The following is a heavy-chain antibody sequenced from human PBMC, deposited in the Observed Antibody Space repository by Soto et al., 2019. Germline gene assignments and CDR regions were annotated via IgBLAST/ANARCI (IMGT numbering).Heavy chain of an antibody. J-gene: IGHJ5*02. V-gene: IGHV1-8*01. D-gene: IGHD5-12*01. CDR1: GYSFISSE. Sequence: QVQLVQSGAEVRKPGASVKVSCKASGYSFISSEINWVRQATGQGLEWVGQMNPNTGYTESAGKFQGRVTMTRDISSTTANLELRGLASEQTAVYYCAKKHSGPALASWGQGTLVSVSS. CDR3: AKKHSGPALAS. CDR2: MNPNTGYT.